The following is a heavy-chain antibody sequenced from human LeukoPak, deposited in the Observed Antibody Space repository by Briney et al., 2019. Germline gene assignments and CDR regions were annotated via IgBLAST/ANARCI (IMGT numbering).Heavy chain of an antibody. J-gene: IGHJ6*02. V-gene: IGHV1-69*04. CDR1: GGTFSSYA. CDR3: ARLLGDSSSGPMDV. CDR2: IIPIFGIA. D-gene: IGHD6-6*01. Sequence: GASVKVSCKASGGTFSSYAISWVRQAPGQGLEWMGRIIPIFGIANYAQKFQGRVTITADKSTSTAYMELSSLRSEDTAVYYCARLLGDSSSGPMDVWDQGTTVTVSS.